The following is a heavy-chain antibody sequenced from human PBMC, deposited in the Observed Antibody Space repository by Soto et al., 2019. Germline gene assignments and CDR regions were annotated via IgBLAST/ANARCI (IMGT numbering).Heavy chain of an antibody. CDR1: GGTFSSYA. J-gene: IGHJ4*02. V-gene: IGHV1-69*06. CDR3: ARDLGQLRYFDSGPSWYFDY. Sequence: QVQLVQSGAEVKKPGSSVKVSCKASGGTFSSYAISWVRQAPGQGPEWMGGIIPIFGTANYAQKFQGRVTITADKSTSTAYMELSSLRSEDTAVYYCARDLGQLRYFDSGPSWYFDYWGQGTLVTVSS. CDR2: IIPIFGTA. D-gene: IGHD3-9*01.